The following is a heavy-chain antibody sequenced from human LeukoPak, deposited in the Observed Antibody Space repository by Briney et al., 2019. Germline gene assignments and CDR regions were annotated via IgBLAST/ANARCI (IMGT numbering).Heavy chain of an antibody. CDR1: GFTFSSSW. J-gene: IGHJ4*02. CDR3: ARARGWYHADS. CDR2: RKEDGSWK. V-gene: IGHV3-7*04. D-gene: IGHD6-19*01. Sequence: AGGSLTLSCAASGFTFSSSWMGWARQAPGKGLEWVANRKEDGSWKHYAVSVQGRFTISRDNAQNSLYLKMNSLRAEDTAVYYCARARGWYHADSWGQGTLVTVSS.